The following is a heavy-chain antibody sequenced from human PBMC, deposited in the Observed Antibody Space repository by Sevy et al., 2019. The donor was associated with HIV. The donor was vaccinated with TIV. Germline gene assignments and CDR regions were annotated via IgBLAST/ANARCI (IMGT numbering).Heavy chain of an antibody. J-gene: IGHJ6*02. Sequence: SETLSLTCAVYGGSFSGYYWSWIRQPPGKGLEWIGEINHIGSTNYNPSLKSRVTISVDTSKNQFSLRLSSVTAADTAVYYCARGATLVLRFLEWLPKNPPTGYYGMDVWGQGTTVTVSS. CDR1: GGSFSGYY. CDR2: INHIGST. D-gene: IGHD3-3*01. V-gene: IGHV4-34*01. CDR3: ARGATLVLRFLEWLPKNPPTGYYGMDV.